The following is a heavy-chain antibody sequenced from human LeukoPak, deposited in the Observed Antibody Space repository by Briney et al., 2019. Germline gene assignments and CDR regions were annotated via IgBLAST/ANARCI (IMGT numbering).Heavy chain of an antibody. D-gene: IGHD6-13*01. CDR2: IYYNGST. V-gene: IGHV4-39*01. CDR3: ARHVAEYSSSWYLDY. J-gene: IGHJ4*02. Sequence: SKTLSLTCTVSGGSISSSSYYWGWIRQPPGKGLEWIGSIYYNGSTYYNPSLKSRVTISVDTSKSQFSLKLSSVTAADTAVYYCARHVAEYSSSWYLDYWGQGTLVTVSS. CDR1: GGSISSSSYY.